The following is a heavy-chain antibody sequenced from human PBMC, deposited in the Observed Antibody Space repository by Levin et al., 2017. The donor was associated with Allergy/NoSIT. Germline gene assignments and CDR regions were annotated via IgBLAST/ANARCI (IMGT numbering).Heavy chain of an antibody. D-gene: IGHD3-22*01. Sequence: LSLTCAASGFTFNNAWMSWVRQAPGRGLEWVGRIKSKTDGGTTEYAAPVKGRFTISRDDSKTTLYLQMNSLETEDTAVYYCATVARDYYYSDYWGQGTLVTVSS. V-gene: IGHV3-15*01. CDR1: GFTFNNAW. CDR3: ATVARDYYYSDY. J-gene: IGHJ4*02. CDR2: IKSKTDGGTT.